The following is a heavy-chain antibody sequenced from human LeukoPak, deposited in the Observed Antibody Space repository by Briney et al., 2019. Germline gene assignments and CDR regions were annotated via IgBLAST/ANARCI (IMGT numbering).Heavy chain of an antibody. CDR1: GFTFSSYV. Sequence: GGSLRLSCAASGFTFSSYVMHWVRQAPGRGLEWVSVIWYDGSDKYYTDSVKGRFTISRDNSKNTLYLLMSSLRAEDTAVYYCARGYGSGSPNSFDYWGQGTLVTVSS. D-gene: IGHD3-10*01. CDR3: ARGYGSGSPNSFDY. V-gene: IGHV3-33*01. CDR2: IWYDGSDK. J-gene: IGHJ4*02.